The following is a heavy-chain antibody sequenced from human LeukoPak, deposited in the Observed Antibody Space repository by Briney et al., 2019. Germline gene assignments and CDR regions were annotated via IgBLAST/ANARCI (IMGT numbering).Heavy chain of an antibody. CDR2: NIPHNGGT. V-gene: IGHV1-2*02. J-gene: IGHJ6*03. CDR3: AREAASFGTSLGYMDV. CDR1: GYTFIDNY. Sequence: ASVTVSCKASGYTFIDNYIHWVRQAPGQGLEWMGWNIPHNGGTKYALKFQGRVTMTSDRSTTTVYMEVTRLRSDGTAVSYCAREAASFGTSLGYMDVWGKGTTVTVTS. D-gene: IGHD2-15*01.